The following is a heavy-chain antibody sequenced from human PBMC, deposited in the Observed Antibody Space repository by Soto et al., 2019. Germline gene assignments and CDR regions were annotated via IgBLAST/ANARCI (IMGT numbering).Heavy chain of an antibody. Sequence: QVQLVQSGAEVKKPGSSVKVSCKTSRDTFNKYAFNWVRQAPGQGLEWMGWIIPIFSSRNYAEKFQGRVTITADDSTSTAYMELRSLRFEDTDVYYCARGETYLGVWGQATTVTVSS. D-gene: IGHD3-16*01. CDR1: RDTFNKYA. V-gene: IGHV1-69*01. J-gene: IGHJ6*02. CDR2: IIPIFSSR. CDR3: ARGETYLGV.